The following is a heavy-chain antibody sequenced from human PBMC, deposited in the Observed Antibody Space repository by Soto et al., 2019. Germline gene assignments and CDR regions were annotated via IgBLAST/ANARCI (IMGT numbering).Heavy chain of an antibody. CDR1: GGSISSSSYY. J-gene: IGHJ6*02. V-gene: IGHV4-39*01. CDR2: IYYSGST. Sequence: PSETLSLTCTVSGGSISSSSYYWGWIRQPPGKGLEWIGGIYYSGSTYYNPSLKSQVTISVDTSKKQFSLKLSSVTAADTAVYFCASFLISIAVAGSYYYGMDVWGQGTTVTVSS. D-gene: IGHD6-19*01. CDR3: ASFLISIAVAGSYYYGMDV.